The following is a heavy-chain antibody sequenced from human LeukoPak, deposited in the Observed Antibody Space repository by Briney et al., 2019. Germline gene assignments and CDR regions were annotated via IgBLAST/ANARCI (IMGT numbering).Heavy chain of an antibody. CDR2: FGISGTI. CDR1: GFAVNTYD. D-gene: IGHD5/OR15-5a*01. Sequence: PGGSLRVSCAASGFAVNTYDMHWVRQAPGEGPQWIAYFGISGTIYYADSLRGRFTISRDSAQNSLYLQMNGLRVDATAIYYCAGYGVYPYWGQGTPVTVSS. V-gene: IGHV3-48*01. J-gene: IGHJ4*02. CDR3: AGYGVYPY.